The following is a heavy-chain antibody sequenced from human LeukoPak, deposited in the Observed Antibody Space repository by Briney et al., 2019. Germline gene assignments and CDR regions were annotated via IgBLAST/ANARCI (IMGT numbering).Heavy chain of an antibody. CDR1: GGTFSSYA. Sequence: ASVKVSCKASGGTFSSYAISWVRQAPGQGLEWMGGIIPMFGTANYAQKFQGRVTITADESTSTAYMELSSLRSEDTAVYYCARGSYQLPLEVYYYGMDVWGKGTTVTVSS. CDR2: IIPMFGTA. J-gene: IGHJ6*04. V-gene: IGHV1-69*01. CDR3: ARGSYQLPLEVYYYGMDV. D-gene: IGHD2-2*01.